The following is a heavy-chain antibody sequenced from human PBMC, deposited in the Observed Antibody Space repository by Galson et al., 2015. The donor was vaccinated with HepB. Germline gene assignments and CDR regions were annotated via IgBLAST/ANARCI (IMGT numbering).Heavy chain of an antibody. CDR2: IRSKVHGGTT. CDR3: ARHLAVAATYFDY. Sequence: SLRLSCAGSGFTFVDYAMAWVRQAPGKGLEWVGFIRSKVHGGTTEYAASVGGRFTISRDDSKSIAYLQMNSLKTEDSAVYFCARHLAVAATYFDYWGQGTLVTVSS. J-gene: IGHJ4*02. V-gene: IGHV3-49*04. D-gene: IGHD6-19*01. CDR1: GFTFVDYA.